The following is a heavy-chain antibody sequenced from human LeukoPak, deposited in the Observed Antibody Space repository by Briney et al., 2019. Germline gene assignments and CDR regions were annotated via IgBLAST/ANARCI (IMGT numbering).Heavy chain of an antibody. J-gene: IGHJ4*02. CDR2: INPNSGGT. CDR1: GYTFTGYY. Sequence: ASVKVSCKASGYTFTGYYMHWVRQAPGQGLEWMGRINPNSGGTNYAQKFQGRVTMTRDTSISTAYMELSRLRSDDTAVYYCARVRYNWNQNSAFDYWGQGTLVTVSS. D-gene: IGHD1-20*01. CDR3: ARVRYNWNQNSAFDY. V-gene: IGHV1-2*06.